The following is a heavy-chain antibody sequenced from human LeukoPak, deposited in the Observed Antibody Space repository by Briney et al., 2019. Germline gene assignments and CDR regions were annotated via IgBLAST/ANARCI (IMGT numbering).Heavy chain of an antibody. CDR2: INQDGSEK. V-gene: IGHV3-7*01. J-gene: IGHJ6*04. Sequence: PGRSLRLSCAASGFTFSTYAMHWVRQAPGQGLEWVANINQDGSEKYYLDSAKGRFTISRDNARNSLYLQVNSLRAEDTAVYYCAELGITMIGGVWGKGTTVTISS. CDR3: AELGITMIGGV. D-gene: IGHD3-10*02. CDR1: GFTFSTYA.